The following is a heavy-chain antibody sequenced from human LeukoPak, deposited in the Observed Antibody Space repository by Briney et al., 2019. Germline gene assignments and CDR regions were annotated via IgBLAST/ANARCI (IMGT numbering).Heavy chain of an antibody. CDR2: IDARSGIT. D-gene: IGHD2-21*01. J-gene: IGHJ4*02. CDR3: ARNIPVTRWGY. CDR1: GFTFTIFG. V-gene: IGHV3-48*01. Sequence: GGSLRLSCAASGFTFTIFGLNWVRQAPGKVPEWVSYIDARSGITYYADSVQGRFTISRDNSKNTVYLQMNSLRAEDTAVYYCARNIPVTRWGYWGQGTLVTVSS.